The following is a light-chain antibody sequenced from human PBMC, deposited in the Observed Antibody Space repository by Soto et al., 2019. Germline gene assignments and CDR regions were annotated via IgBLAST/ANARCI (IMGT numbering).Light chain of an antibody. CDR3: SSYTTSNTWV. J-gene: IGLJ3*02. CDR1: SSDVGAYDY. V-gene: IGLV2-14*01. Sequence: QSALTQPASVSGSPGQSITISCTGTSSDVGAYDYVSWYQQHPGKAPKFMLYEVSNRPSGLSNRFSGSKSGNTASLTISGRQAEDEADYYCSSYTTSNTWVFGGGTKLTVL. CDR2: EVS.